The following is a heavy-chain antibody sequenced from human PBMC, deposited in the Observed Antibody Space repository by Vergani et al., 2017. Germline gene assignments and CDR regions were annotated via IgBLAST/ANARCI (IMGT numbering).Heavy chain of an antibody. D-gene: IGHD3-3*01. V-gene: IGHV4-39*01. CDR1: GGSISSSSYY. Sequence: QLQLQESGPGLVKPSGTLSLTCTVSGGSISSSSYYWGWIRQPPGKGLEWTGSIYYSGRTYYNPSLKSRVTISVDTSKNQFSLKLSSVTAADTAVYYCARQSPGFWRGYYTDYYYYYMDVWGKGTTVTVSS. CDR3: ARQSPGFWRGYYTDYYYYYMDV. J-gene: IGHJ6*03. CDR2: IYYSGRT.